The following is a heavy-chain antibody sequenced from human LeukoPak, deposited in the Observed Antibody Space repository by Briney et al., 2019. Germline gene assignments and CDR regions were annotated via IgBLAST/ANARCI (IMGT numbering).Heavy chain of an antibody. D-gene: IGHD3-16*01. CDR1: GFTFSSYG. V-gene: IGHV3-30*18. CDR2: ISYDGSNK. J-gene: IGHJ4*02. Sequence: PGRSLRLSCAASGFTFSSYGMHWVRQAPGKGLEWVAVISYDGSNKYYADPVKGRFTISRDNSKNTLYLQMNSLRAEDTAVYYCAKDGQGGCFDYWGQGTLVTVSS. CDR3: AKDGQGGCFDY.